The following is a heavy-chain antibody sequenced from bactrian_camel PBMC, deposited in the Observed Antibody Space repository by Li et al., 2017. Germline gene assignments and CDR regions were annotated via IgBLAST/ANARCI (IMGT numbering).Heavy chain of an antibody. CDR3: AKRRSGYGLEYDA. J-gene: IGHJ4*01. D-gene: IGHD2*01. Sequence: VQLVESGGGLVQPGGSLRLSCAASGFTFSNYAMAWVRQAPGKGLEWVAGINRRDGRTNYADSVQGRFIISRDNAKNAVYLQLNSLKTEDTAMYYCAKRRSGYGLEYDAWGQGTQVTVS. CDR1: GFTFSNYA. V-gene: IGHV3S40*01. CDR2: INRRDGRT.